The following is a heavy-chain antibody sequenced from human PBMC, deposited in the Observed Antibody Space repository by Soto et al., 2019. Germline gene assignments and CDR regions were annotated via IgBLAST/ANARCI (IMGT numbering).Heavy chain of an antibody. CDR1: GGSFSGYY. CDR3: ARGGGTRIAAAGNWFDP. D-gene: IGHD6-13*01. CDR2: IDHSGST. V-gene: IGHV4-34*01. Sequence: SETLSLTCAVYGGSFSGYYWSWIRQPPGKGLEWIGEIDHSGSTNYNPSLRSRVTISVDTSKNQFSLKLSSVTAADTAVYYCARGGGTRIAAAGNWFDPWGQGTLVTVSS. J-gene: IGHJ5*02.